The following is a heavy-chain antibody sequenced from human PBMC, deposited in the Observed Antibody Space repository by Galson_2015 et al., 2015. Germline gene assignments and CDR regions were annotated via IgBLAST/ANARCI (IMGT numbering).Heavy chain of an antibody. CDR1: GYTFTGYY. V-gene: IGHV1-2*06. J-gene: IGHJ4*02. CDR2: INPNSGGT. CDR3: ARVGDQGGGDFRAYFDY. Sequence: SVKVSCKASGYTFTGYYMHWVRQAPGQGLEWMGRINPNSGGTNYAQKFQGRVTMTRDTSISTAYMVLSRLRSDDTAVYYCARVGDQGGGDFRAYFDYWGQGTLVTVSS. D-gene: IGHD2-21*02.